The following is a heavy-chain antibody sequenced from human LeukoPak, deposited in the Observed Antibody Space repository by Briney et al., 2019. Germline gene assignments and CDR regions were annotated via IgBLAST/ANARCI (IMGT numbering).Heavy chain of an antibody. CDR2: IIPIFGTA. CDR1: GGTFSSSA. D-gene: IGHD2-2*01. Sequence: GASVNVSCKASGGTFSSSAISWVRQAPGQGLEWMGGIIPIFGTANCAQKFQGRVTITADESTSTAYMKLSSLRSEDTAVYYCAKSRAVVPAAINYWGQGALVTVSS. CDR3: AKSRAVVPAAINY. J-gene: IGHJ4*02. V-gene: IGHV1-69*13.